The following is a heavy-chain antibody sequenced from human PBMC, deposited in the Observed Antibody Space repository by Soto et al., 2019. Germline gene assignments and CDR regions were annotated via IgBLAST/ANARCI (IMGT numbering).Heavy chain of an antibody. D-gene: IGHD5-18*01. CDR3: ARGPRGYSYGTFDY. CDR2: IYYSGST. V-gene: IGHV4-30-4*01. Sequence: SETLSLTCPVSGSSISSGDYYWSWIRQPPGKGLEWIGYIYYSGSTYYNPSLKSRVTISVDTSKNQFSLKLSSVTAADTAVYYCARGPRGYSYGTFDYWGQGTLVTVSS. CDR1: GSSISSGDYY. J-gene: IGHJ4*02.